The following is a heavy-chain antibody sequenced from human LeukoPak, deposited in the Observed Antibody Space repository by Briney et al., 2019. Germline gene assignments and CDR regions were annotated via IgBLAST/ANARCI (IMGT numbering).Heavy chain of an antibody. CDR2: ISSSSSYI. Sequence: NPGGSLRLSCEASGFTVSGTYMTWVRQAPGKGLEWVSSISSSSSYIYYADSVKGRFTISRDNAKNSLYLQMNSLRAEDTAVYYCARDLYSSGWARIYYFDYWGQGTLVTVSS. J-gene: IGHJ4*02. CDR3: ARDLYSSGWARIYYFDY. D-gene: IGHD6-19*01. CDR1: GFTVSGTY. V-gene: IGHV3-21*01.